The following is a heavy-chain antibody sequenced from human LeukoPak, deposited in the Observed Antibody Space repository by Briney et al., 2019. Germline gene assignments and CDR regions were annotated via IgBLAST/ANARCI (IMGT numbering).Heavy chain of an antibody. CDR1: GFTFSNAW. V-gene: IGHV3-15*01. D-gene: IGHD1-26*01. CDR2: IKSKTDGGTT. CDR3: TTDGVGIEGATFDY. Sequence: GGSLRLSCAASGFTFSNAWMSWVRQAPGKGLEWVGRIKSKTDGGTTDYAAPVKGRFTISRDDSKNTLYLQMNSLKTEDTAVYYCTTDGVGIEGATFDYWGQGTLVTVSS. J-gene: IGHJ4*02.